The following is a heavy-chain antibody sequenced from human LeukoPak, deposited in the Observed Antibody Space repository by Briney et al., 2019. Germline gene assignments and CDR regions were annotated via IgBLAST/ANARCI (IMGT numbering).Heavy chain of an antibody. V-gene: IGHV4-34*01. J-gene: IGHJ6*03. CDR3: AREPGTMGGYYYYMDV. D-gene: IGHD1-7*01. Sequence: SETLSLTCSVSGGSFIDYSWSWIRQPPGKGLEWIGEINHSGITNYNPSLESRITMSVDTSKNQFSLKLSSVTAADTAVYYCAREPGTMGGYYYYMDVWGKGTTVTVSS. CDR2: INHSGIT. CDR1: GGSFIDYS.